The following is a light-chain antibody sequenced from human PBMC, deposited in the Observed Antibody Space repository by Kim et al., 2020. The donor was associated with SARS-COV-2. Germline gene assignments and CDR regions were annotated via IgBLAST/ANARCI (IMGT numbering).Light chain of an antibody. Sequence: TVTISCTRSSGSIASNYVQWYQQRPGSASTTVIYEDNQRPSGVPDRFSGSIDSSSNSASLTISGLKTEDEADYYCQSYDSSNQNVVFGGGTQLTVL. CDR1: SGSIASNY. CDR3: QSYDSSNQNVV. V-gene: IGLV6-57*03. CDR2: EDN. J-gene: IGLJ2*01.